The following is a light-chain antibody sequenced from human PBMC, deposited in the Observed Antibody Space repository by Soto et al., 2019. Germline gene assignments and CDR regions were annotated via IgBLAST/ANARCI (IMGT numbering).Light chain of an antibody. CDR3: QQYNNWPWT. CDR2: GAS. V-gene: IGKV3-15*01. CDR1: QSVSSN. Sequence: EIVMTQSPATLSVSPVERATLFFRASQSVSSNLAWYQQKPGQAPRLLIYGASTRATGVPARFSGSGSGTEFTLTISSLQSEDFAVYYCQQYNNWPWTCGQGTKGDIK. J-gene: IGKJ1*01.